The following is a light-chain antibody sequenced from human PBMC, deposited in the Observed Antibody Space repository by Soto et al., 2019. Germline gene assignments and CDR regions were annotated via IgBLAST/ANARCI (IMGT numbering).Light chain of an antibody. Sequence: QLVLTQPASVSGSPGQSITISCTGTSTDVGGHYYVSWYQQHPGKAPKLIIYDVTDRPSGVSHRFSGSKSGNTASLTISGLQAEDEADYYCTSYTSTNSYVAVGGGTKLTVL. J-gene: IGLJ2*01. CDR2: DVT. CDR1: STDVGGHYY. CDR3: TSYTSTNSYVA. V-gene: IGLV2-14*03.